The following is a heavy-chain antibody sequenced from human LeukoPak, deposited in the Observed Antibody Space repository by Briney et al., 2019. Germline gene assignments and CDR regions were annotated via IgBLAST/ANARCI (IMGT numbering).Heavy chain of an antibody. V-gene: IGHV4-31*03. CDR1: GGSISSGSYY. CDR3: ARANPHDYGDYPYYFDY. J-gene: IGHJ4*02. CDR2: IYYSGST. Sequence: SQTLSLTCTVSGGSISSGSYYWSWIRQHPGKGLEWIGYIYYSGSTYYNPSLKSRVTISVDTSKNQFSLKLSSVTAADTAVYYCARANPHDYGDYPYYFDYWGQGTLVTVSS. D-gene: IGHD4-17*01.